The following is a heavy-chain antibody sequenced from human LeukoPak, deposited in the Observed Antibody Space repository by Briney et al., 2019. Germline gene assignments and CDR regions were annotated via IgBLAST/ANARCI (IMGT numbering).Heavy chain of an antibody. Sequence: SETLSLTCTVSGGSISSGSYYWSWIRQPAGKGLEWIGRIYTSGSTNYNPSLKSRVTISVDTSKNQFSLKLSSVTAADTAVYYCAREWGHPGSYEPYYFDYWGQGTLVTVSS. CDR2: IYTSGST. V-gene: IGHV4-61*02. CDR1: GGSISSGSYY. D-gene: IGHD1-26*01. J-gene: IGHJ4*02. CDR3: AREWGHPGSYEPYYFDY.